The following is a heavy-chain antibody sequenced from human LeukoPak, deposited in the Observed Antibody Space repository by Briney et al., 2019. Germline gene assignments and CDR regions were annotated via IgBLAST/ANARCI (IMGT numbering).Heavy chain of an antibody. Sequence: GGSLRLSCAASGFTFSNYWMHWVRQAPGEGLVWVSRINSDGSDTSYADSVKGRFTISRDNAKNSLYLQMNSLRAEDTAVYYCARSFHPWGQGTLVTVSS. D-gene: IGHD3-3*02. J-gene: IGHJ5*02. CDR1: GFTFSNYW. V-gene: IGHV3-74*01. CDR2: INSDGSDT. CDR3: ARSFHP.